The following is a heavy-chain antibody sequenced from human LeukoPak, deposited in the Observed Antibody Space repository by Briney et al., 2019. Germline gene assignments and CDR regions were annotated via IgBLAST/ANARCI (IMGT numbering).Heavy chain of an antibody. CDR3: AEYSSSSVDYYGMDV. V-gene: IGHV7-4-1*01. Sequence: ASVKVSSKASGYTFTSYAMNWVRQAPGQGLEWMGWINTNTGNPTYAQGFTGRFVFSLDTSVSTAYLQICSLKAEDTAVYYCAEYSSSSVDYYGMDVWGQGTTVTVSS. CDR2: INTNTGNP. D-gene: IGHD6-6*01. J-gene: IGHJ6*02. CDR1: GYTFTSYA.